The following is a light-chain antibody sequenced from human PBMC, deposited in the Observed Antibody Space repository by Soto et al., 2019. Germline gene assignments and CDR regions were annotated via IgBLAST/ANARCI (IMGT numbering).Light chain of an antibody. Sequence: EIVMTQSPATLSVSPGESATLSCRASPSVTNFLAWYQQKPGQAPRFLIYGASSRATGIPDRFSGSGSGTDFTLTISRLEPEDFAVYYCQQYGSSPTTFGQGTKVDIK. CDR1: PSVTNF. V-gene: IGKV3-20*01. CDR2: GAS. J-gene: IGKJ1*01. CDR3: QQYGSSPTT.